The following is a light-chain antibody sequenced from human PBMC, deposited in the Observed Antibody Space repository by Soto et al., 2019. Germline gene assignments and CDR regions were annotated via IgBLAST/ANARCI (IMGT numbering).Light chain of an antibody. V-gene: IGKV3-15*01. Sequence: EIVMTQSPATLSVSPGEGATLSCKASQKVYNNLAWYQQRPGQPPRLLIYGASTRATGISARFSGSGYGTEFTLTISSLQSEDFAVYFCQQCRNWPLTFGGGTKV. CDR1: QKVYNN. CDR3: QQCRNWPLT. J-gene: IGKJ4*01. CDR2: GAS.